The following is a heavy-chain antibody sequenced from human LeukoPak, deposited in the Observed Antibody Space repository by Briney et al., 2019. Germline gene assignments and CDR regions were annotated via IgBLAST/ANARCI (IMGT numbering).Heavy chain of an antibody. V-gene: IGHV4-4*07. Sequence: SETLSLTCTVSGGSISSYYWSWIRQPAGKGLEWIGRIYTSGSTNYNPSLKSRVTMSVDTSKNQFSLKLSSVTAADTAVYYCARVGYSYGHNWFDPWGQGTLVTDSS. D-gene: IGHD5-18*01. CDR1: GGSISSYY. CDR3: ARVGYSYGHNWFDP. J-gene: IGHJ5*02. CDR2: IYTSGST.